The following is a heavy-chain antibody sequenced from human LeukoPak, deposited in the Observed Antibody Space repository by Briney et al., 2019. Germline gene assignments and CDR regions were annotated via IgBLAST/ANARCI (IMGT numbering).Heavy chain of an antibody. Sequence: GGSLRLSCAASGFSSYSLNWVRQAPGKGLEWVSSISGSGLNTYYGASVEGRFTISKDNAKNTLYLQMNSLRAEDTALYYCAKEIKSGYTIGEVDYWGQGTLVSVSS. CDR2: ISGSGLNT. CDR1: GFSSYS. CDR3: AKEIKSGYTIGEVDY. V-gene: IGHV3-23*01. J-gene: IGHJ4*02. D-gene: IGHD5-12*01.